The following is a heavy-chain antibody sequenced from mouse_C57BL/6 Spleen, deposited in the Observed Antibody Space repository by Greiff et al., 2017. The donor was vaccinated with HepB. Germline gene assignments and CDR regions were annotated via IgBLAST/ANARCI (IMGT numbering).Heavy chain of an antibody. J-gene: IGHJ1*03. CDR2: IWTGGGT. CDR3: ARTYSNYEGYWYFDV. Sequence: QVQLKHAGPGLVVPSQSLSITCTVSGFSLTSYAISWVRQPPGKGLEWLGVIWTGGGTNYNSALKSRLSISKDNSKSQVFLKMNSLQTDDTARYYCARTYSNYEGYWYFDVWGTGTTVTVSS. CDR1: GFSLTSYA. D-gene: IGHD2-5*01. V-gene: IGHV2-9-1*01.